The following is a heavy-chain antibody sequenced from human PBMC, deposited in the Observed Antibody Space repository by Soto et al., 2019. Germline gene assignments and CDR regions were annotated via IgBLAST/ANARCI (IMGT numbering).Heavy chain of an antibody. CDR1: GFTFSNYG. CDR3: AKDHSWFGDNNFDY. D-gene: IGHD3-10*01. CDR2: ISYDGSNK. J-gene: IGHJ4*02. V-gene: IGHV3-30*18. Sequence: GGSLRLSCAASGFTFSNYGMHWVRQAPGKGLEWVAVISYDGSNKYYADSVKGRFTISRDNSKNTLYLQMNSLRAEDTAVYYCAKDHSWFGDNNFDYWGQGTLVTVSS.